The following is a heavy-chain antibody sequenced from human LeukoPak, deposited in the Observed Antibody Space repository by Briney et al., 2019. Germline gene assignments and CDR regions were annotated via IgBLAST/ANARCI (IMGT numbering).Heavy chain of an antibody. D-gene: IGHD2-8*01. Sequence: PGGSLRLSCAASGFPFSDYYMSWIRQAPGKGLEWVSYISSSGSTIYYADSVKGRFTISRDNAKNSLYLQMNSLRAEDTAVYYYAKWVPFPDYYFDYWGQGTLVTVSS. CDR2: ISSSGSTI. J-gene: IGHJ4*02. V-gene: IGHV3-11*01. CDR3: AKWVPFPDYYFDY. CDR1: GFPFSDYY.